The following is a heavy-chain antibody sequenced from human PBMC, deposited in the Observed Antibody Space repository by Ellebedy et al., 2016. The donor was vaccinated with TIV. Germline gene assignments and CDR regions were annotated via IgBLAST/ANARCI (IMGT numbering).Heavy chain of an antibody. D-gene: IGHD6-19*01. CDR1: GFTFSSYA. CDR2: IGDSGGTT. Sequence: PGGSLRLSCAASGFTFSSYAMSWVRQAPGEGLEWVSAIGDSGGTTYYADSVKGRFTISRDNSKNPLYLQMHNLRAEDKAVDYCAIPPVTRGWYADWGQGNLVTVSS. CDR3: AIPPVTRGWYAD. V-gene: IGHV3-23*01. J-gene: IGHJ1*01.